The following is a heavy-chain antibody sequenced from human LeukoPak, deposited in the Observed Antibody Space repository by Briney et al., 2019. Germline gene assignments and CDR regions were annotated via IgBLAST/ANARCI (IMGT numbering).Heavy chain of an antibody. CDR2: ISSSSSYI. CDR3: ARVSVDTAMSVAFDI. CDR1: GFTFSSYS. V-gene: IGHV3-21*01. J-gene: IGHJ3*02. D-gene: IGHD5-18*01. Sequence: GGSLRLSCAASGFTFSSYSMNWVRQAPGKGLEWVSSISSSSSYIYYADSVKGRFTISRDNAKNSLYLQMNSLRAEDTAVYYCARVSVDTAMSVAFDIWGQGIMVTVSS.